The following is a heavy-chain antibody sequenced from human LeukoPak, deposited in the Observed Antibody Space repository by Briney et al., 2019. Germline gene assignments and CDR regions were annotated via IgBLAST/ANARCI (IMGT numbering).Heavy chain of an antibody. V-gene: IGHV3-23*01. D-gene: IGHD2-2*01. CDR2: IDTSGGHT. Sequence: GGSLRLSCAASGFTFSSYAMSWVRQAPGKGLEWVSAIDTSGGHTYYADSVKGRFTISRDNSENTLYLQMNSLRAEDTAVYYCAKESCSSRCNFDYWGQGALVTVSS. CDR1: GFTFSSYA. J-gene: IGHJ4*02. CDR3: AKESCSSRCNFDY.